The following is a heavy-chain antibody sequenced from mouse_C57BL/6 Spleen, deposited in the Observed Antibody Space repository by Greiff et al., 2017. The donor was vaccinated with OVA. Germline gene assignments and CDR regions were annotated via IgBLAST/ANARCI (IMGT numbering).Heavy chain of an antibody. D-gene: IGHD2-4*01. V-gene: IGHV1-22*01. CDR1: GYTFTDYN. CDR3: AREKNYDYEGAMDY. CDR2: INPNNGGT. J-gene: IGHJ4*01. Sequence: EVQLQESGPELVKPGASVKMSCKASGYTFTDYNMHWVKQSHGKSLEWIGYINPNNGGTSYNQKFKGKATLTVNKSSSTAYMELRSLTSEDSAVYYCAREKNYDYEGAMDYWGQGTSVTVSS.